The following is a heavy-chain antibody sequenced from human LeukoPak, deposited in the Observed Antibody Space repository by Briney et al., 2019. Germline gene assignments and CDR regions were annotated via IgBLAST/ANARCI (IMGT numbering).Heavy chain of an antibody. D-gene: IGHD3-22*01. J-gene: IGHJ3*02. V-gene: IGHV4-4*07. Sequence: SETLSLTCAVSGASINDYYWSWIRQPAGKGLEWIGRVHTSGSANYNPSLKSRVTMSVDTSKNQLSLKLTSVTAADTAVYYCARDLSFVGGDGGYSVSDALDIWGQGTMVTVSS. CDR3: ARDLSFVGGDGGYSVSDALDI. CDR1: GASINDYY. CDR2: VHTSGSA.